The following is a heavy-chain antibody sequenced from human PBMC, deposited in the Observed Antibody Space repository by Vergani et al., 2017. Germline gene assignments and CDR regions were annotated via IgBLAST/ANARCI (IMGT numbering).Heavy chain of an antibody. D-gene: IGHD2-21*01. J-gene: IGHJ4*02. Sequence: VQLVESGGGLVKPGGSLRLSCAASGFTFSTYAMTWVRQAPGKGLEWVSTISSDGGSTYYADSVKGRFTISRDDSKNTVYLQINSLRAEDTAFYYCADLYGDVGFSPFWGQGTLVTVSS. CDR3: ADLYGDVGFSPF. CDR1: GFTFSTYA. V-gene: IGHV3-23*04. CDR2: ISSDGGST.